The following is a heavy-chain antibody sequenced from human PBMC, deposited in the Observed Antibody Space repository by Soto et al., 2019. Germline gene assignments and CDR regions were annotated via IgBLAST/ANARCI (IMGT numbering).Heavy chain of an antibody. D-gene: IGHD6-13*01. Sequence: QLQLQESGPGQVKPSETLSLICTVSGGSISSGSYYWGWIRQPPGKGLEWIGGMSYSGRTDYNPSLKSRVTISGDTSKHQLSLKVSSVTAADTAVYSCARRSSSWYYFDNWGQGTLVTVSS. CDR3: ARRSSSWYYFDN. CDR1: GGSISSGSYY. CDR2: MSYSGRT. J-gene: IGHJ4*02. V-gene: IGHV4-39*01.